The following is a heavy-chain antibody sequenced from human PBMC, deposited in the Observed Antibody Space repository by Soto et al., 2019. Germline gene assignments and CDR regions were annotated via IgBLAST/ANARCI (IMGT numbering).Heavy chain of an antibody. CDR3: AKDNYYGSGSYTFDY. D-gene: IGHD3-10*01. Sequence: GGSLRLSCAASGFTFSSYAMSWVRQAPGKGLEWVSAISGSGGSTYYADSVKGRFTISRDNSKNTLYLQMNSLRAEDTAVYYCAKDNYYGSGSYTFDYWGQGTLVTVSS. CDR1: GFTFSSYA. J-gene: IGHJ4*02. V-gene: IGHV3-23*01. CDR2: ISGSGGST.